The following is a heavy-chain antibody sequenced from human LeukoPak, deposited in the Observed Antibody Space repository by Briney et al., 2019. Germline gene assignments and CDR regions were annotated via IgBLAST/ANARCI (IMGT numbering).Heavy chain of an antibody. J-gene: IGHJ4*02. Sequence: PGRSLRLSCAASGFTFDDYAMHWVRQALGKGLGWVSGISWNSGSIGYADSVKGRFTISRDNAKNSLYLQMNSLRAEDTALYYCAKDPEQWLVTAFDYWGQGTLVTVSS. CDR2: ISWNSGSI. CDR1: GFTFDDYA. V-gene: IGHV3-9*01. D-gene: IGHD6-19*01. CDR3: AKDPEQWLVTAFDY.